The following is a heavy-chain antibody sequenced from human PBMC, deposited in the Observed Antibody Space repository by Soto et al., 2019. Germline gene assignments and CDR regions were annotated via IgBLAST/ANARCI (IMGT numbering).Heavy chain of an antibody. CDR1: GFTFSNYG. J-gene: IGHJ4*02. V-gene: IGHV3-48*04. D-gene: IGHD2-21*01. CDR2: INAPGETK. Sequence: EVQLVESGGGLVQPGGSLRLSCAASGFTFSNYGMNWARQAPGRGLEWVTPINAPGETKSYSDSVKGRFTISRDDAKNSLYLQMNSLTADDTAIYYCARDPEGINDFDYWGQGTLVTVSS. CDR3: ARDPEGINDFDY.